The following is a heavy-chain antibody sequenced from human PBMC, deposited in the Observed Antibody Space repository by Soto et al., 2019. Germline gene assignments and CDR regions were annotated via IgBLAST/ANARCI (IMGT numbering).Heavy chain of an antibody. D-gene: IGHD6-19*01. CDR3: ATEAAVAVGDRYWCEP. J-gene: IGHJ5*02. CDR1: GDSFNNFY. Sequence: QVQLQESGPGLVKPSETLSLTCTVSGDSFNNFYWSWIRQPAGKGLEWIGRIYSSGHTDYNPSLSSRVTVSVDTSKNHFSLRLCSVTAADMAVYFCATEAAVAVGDRYWCEPCGQGTLVTVSS. V-gene: IGHV4-4*07. CDR2: IYSSGHT.